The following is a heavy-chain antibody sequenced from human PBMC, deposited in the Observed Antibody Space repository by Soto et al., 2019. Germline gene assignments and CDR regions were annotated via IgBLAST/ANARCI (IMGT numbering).Heavy chain of an antibody. CDR2: IFYSGST. D-gene: IGHD3-22*01. V-gene: IGHV4-31*03. Sequence: QVQLQESGPGLVKPSQTLSLTCTVSGGSISSGVYYWSWIRQHPGKGLEWIGYIFYSGSTYYNPSLKSRVTISVDTSKSQFSLKLSSVTAADTAVYYCAIYDSSGSRGFQHWGQGTLVTVSP. CDR3: AIYDSSGSRGFQH. CDR1: GGSISSGVYY. J-gene: IGHJ1*01.